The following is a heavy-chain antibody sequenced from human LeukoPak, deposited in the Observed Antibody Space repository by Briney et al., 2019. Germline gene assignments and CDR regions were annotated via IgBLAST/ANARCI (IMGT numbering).Heavy chain of an antibody. J-gene: IGHJ4*02. Sequence: GGSLRLSCAASGFTFSSYGMSWVRQAPGKGLEWVSAISGSGGSTYYADSVKGRFTISGDNAKNSLYLQMNSLRAEDTALYYCAKDIGDSSSWRAFDYWGQGTLVTVSS. CDR2: ISGSGGST. CDR3: AKDIGDSSSWRAFDY. V-gene: IGHV3-23*01. CDR1: GFTFSSYG. D-gene: IGHD6-13*01.